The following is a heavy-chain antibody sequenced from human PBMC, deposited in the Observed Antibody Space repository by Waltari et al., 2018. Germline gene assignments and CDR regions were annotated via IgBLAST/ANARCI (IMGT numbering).Heavy chain of an antibody. CDR3: ASIAAGNGDDAFDI. J-gene: IGHJ3*02. CDR2: ISSSSSTI. D-gene: IGHD6-13*01. Sequence: EVQLVESGGGLVQPGGSLRLSCAASGFTFSSYSMNWVPPAPGKGLEWVSYISSSSSTIYYADSVKGRFTISRDNAKNSLYLQMNSLRAEDTAVYYCASIAAGNGDDAFDIWGQGTMVTVSS. CDR1: GFTFSSYS. V-gene: IGHV3-48*01.